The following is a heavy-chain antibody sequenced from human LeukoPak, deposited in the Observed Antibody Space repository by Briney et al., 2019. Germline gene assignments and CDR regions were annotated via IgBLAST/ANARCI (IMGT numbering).Heavy chain of an antibody. D-gene: IGHD3-16*01. CDR2: IINGTYI. J-gene: IGHJ4*02. V-gene: IGHV3-21*01. CDR1: GFAFSSSS. CDR3: ARGLYDSSWNLDY. Sequence: GGSLRLSCAASGFAFSSSSMSWVRQAPGKGLEWVSSIINGTYIYYADSLKGRFTISRDNAKNSLFLQMNSLRAEDTAVYYCARGLYDSSWNLDYWGQGTLVTVSS.